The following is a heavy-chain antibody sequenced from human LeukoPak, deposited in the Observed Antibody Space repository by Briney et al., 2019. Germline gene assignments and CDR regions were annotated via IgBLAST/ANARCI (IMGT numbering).Heavy chain of an antibody. D-gene: IGHD2-21*02. V-gene: IGHV3-23*01. CDR2: ISGSGGST. J-gene: IGHJ4*02. Sequence: GGSLRLSCAASGFTFSSYAMSWVRQAPGKGLEWVSAISGSGGSTYYADSVKGRFTISRDNAKNSLYLQMNSLRVEDTAVYYCAREANQYCGGDCYLNVWGQGTLVTVSS. CDR1: GFTFSSYA. CDR3: AREANQYCGGDCYLNV.